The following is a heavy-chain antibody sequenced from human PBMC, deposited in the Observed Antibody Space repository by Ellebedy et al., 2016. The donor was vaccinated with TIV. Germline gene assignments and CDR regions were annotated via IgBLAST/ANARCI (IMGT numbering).Heavy chain of an antibody. J-gene: IGHJ6*03. Sequence: GGSLRLXXAASGFTFDLYAMNWVRQAPGKGLEWLSYMSSSTSAIYYADSVKGRFTISRDNDKNTLYLQMNSLRAEDTAVYYCARDWDSPGDYYMDVWGKGTTVTVSS. CDR1: GFTFDLYA. D-gene: IGHD1-26*01. CDR3: ARDWDSPGDYYMDV. V-gene: IGHV3-48*04. CDR2: MSSSTSAI.